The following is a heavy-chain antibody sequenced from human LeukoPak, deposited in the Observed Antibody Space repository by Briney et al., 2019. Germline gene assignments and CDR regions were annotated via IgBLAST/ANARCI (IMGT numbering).Heavy chain of an antibody. V-gene: IGHV3-20*04. CDR3: ATISEPTRAFDI. Sequence: RAGGPLRLSCAASGFTFDDYGMSWVRQAPGKGPEWVSGINWNGGSTGYADSVKGRFTISRDNAKNSLYLQMNSLRAEDTALYYCATISEPTRAFDIWGQGTMVTVSS. CDR2: INWNGGST. J-gene: IGHJ3*02. CDR1: GFTFDDYG. D-gene: IGHD3-9*01.